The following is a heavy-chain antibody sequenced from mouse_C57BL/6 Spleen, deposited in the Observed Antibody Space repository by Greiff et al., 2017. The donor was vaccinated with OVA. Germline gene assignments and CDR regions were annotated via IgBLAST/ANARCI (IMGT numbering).Heavy chain of an antibody. V-gene: IGHV1-55*01. CDR3: ARWIYYSNYGYAMDY. D-gene: IGHD2-5*01. CDR1: GYTFTSYW. Sequence: QVQLQQPGAELVKPGASVKMSCKASGYTFTSYWITWVKQRPGQGLEWIGDIYPGSGSTNYNEKFKSKATLTVDTSSSTAYMQLSSLTSEDSAVYYCARWIYYSNYGYAMDYWGQGTSVTVSS. CDR2: IYPGSGST. J-gene: IGHJ4*01.